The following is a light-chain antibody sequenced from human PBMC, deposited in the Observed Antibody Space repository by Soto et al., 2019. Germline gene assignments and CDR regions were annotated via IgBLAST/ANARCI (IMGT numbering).Light chain of an antibody. V-gene: IGLV2-14*01. J-gene: IGLJ3*02. Sequence: QSVLTQPASVSGSPGQSITISCTGTSSDVGGYNYVSWYQQYPGKAPKLMIYEVSNRPSGVSNRFSGSKSGNTASLTISGLQAADEADYYCASYTSSSTWVFGGGTKMTAL. CDR1: SSDVGGYNY. CDR2: EVS. CDR3: ASYTSSSTWV.